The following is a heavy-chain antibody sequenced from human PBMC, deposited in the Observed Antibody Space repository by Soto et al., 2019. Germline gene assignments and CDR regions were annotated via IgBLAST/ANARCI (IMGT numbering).Heavy chain of an antibody. Sequence: ASVKVPCKVSGYTLTELSMHWVRQAPGKGLEWMGGFDPEDGETIYAQKFQGRVTMTEDTSTDTAYMELSSLRSEDTAVYYCATNAGTTVVRYWYFDLWGRGTLVTVSS. CDR2: FDPEDGET. CDR1: GYTLTELS. D-gene: IGHD4-17*01. CDR3: ATNAGTTVVRYWYFDL. J-gene: IGHJ2*01. V-gene: IGHV1-24*01.